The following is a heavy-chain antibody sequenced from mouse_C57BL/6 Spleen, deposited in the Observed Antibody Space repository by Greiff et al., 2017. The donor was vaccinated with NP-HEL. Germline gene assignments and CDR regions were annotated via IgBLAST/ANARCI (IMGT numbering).Heavy chain of an antibody. V-gene: IGHV1-69*01. J-gene: IGHJ2*01. CDR1: GYTFTSYW. CDR3: ARGYITTVVGDY. CDR2: IDPSDSYT. D-gene: IGHD1-1*01. Sequence: VQLQQPGAELVMPGASVKLSCKASGYTFTSYWMHWVKQRPGQGLEWIGEIDPSDSYTNYNQKFKGKSTLTVDKSSSTAYMQLSSLTSEDSAVYYCARGYITTVVGDYWGQGTTLTVSS.